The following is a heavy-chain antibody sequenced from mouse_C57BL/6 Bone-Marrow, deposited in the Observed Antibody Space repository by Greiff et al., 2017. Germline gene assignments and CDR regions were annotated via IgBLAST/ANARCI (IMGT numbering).Heavy chain of an antibody. CDR3: ASCGGYYFDY. Sequence: VQLQQSGAELVKPGASVKLSCKASGYTFTSYWMQWVKQRPGQGLAWIGEIDPSNSYTNYNQKFKGKATLTVYTSSSTAYMQLSSLTSEDSAVYYCASCGGYYFDYWGQGTTLTVSS. CDR2: IDPSNSYT. J-gene: IGHJ2*01. CDR1: GYTFTSYW. V-gene: IGHV1-50*01.